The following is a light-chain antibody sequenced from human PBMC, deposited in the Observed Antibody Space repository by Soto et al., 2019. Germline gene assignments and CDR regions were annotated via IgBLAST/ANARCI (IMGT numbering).Light chain of an antibody. CDR3: QQYNSYST. J-gene: IGKJ2*01. V-gene: IGKV1-5*03. CDR2: KAS. Sequence: DIQMTQSPSTLSASVGDRVTITCRASQSISSWLAWYQQKPGKAPKLLIYKASSLESGVPSRFSGSGSRTEFTHTISSLQPDDFATYYCQQYNSYSTLRQGTKLEIK. CDR1: QSISSW.